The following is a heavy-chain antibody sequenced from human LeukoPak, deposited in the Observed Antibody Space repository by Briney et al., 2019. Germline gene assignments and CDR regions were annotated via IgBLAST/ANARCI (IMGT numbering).Heavy chain of an antibody. Sequence: PGGSLRLSCAASGFTFSSYEMNWVRRAPGKGLEWVSAISGSGSNTYYTDSVKDRFTISRDNSKNSLYLQMNSLRPKDTAVYYCAKSQREACCYGMDVWGQGTTVTVS. J-gene: IGHJ6*02. V-gene: IGHV3-23*01. CDR3: AKSQREACCYGMDV. CDR1: GFTFSSYE. D-gene: IGHD1-26*01. CDR2: ISGSGSNT.